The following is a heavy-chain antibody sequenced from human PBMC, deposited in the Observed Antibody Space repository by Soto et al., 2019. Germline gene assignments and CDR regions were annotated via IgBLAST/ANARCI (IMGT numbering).Heavy chain of an antibody. Sequence: PGGSLILSCASSGFTFSSYSMNWVRQAPGKGLEWVSSISSSSSYIYYADSVKGRFTISRDNAKNSLYLQMNSLRAEDTAVYYCARDGGTFSSGWPQYFDYWGQGTLVTVSS. CDR2: ISSSSSYI. J-gene: IGHJ4*02. CDR1: GFTFSSYS. D-gene: IGHD6-19*01. V-gene: IGHV3-21*01. CDR3: ARDGGTFSSGWPQYFDY.